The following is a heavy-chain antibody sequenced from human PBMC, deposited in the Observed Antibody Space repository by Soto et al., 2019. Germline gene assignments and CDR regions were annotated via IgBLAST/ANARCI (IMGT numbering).Heavy chain of an antibody. V-gene: IGHV4-30-4*01. CDR3: AREASGGVPPYYYYGMDV. D-gene: IGHD3-16*01. J-gene: IGHJ6*02. Sequence: PSETLSLTCTVSGGSISSGDYYWSWIRQPPGKGLEWIGYIYYSGSTYYNPSLKSRVTISVDTSKNQFSLKLSSVTAADTAVYYFAREASGGVPPYYYYGMDVWGQGTTVTVS. CDR1: GGSISSGDYY. CDR2: IYYSGST.